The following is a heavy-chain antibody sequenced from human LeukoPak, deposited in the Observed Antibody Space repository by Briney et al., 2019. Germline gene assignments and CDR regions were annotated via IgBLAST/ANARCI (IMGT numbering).Heavy chain of an antibody. CDR1: GYTFTSYG. Sequence: PGASVKVSCTASGYTFTSYGISWVRQAPGQGLEWLGWISAYNGNTNYAQKLQGRVTMTTDTSTSTAYMELRSLRSDDTAVYYCATVTPPTIFGVVIMRWAFDIWGQGTMVTVSS. J-gene: IGHJ3*02. V-gene: IGHV1-18*01. CDR2: ISAYNGNT. D-gene: IGHD3-3*01. CDR3: ATVTPPTIFGVVIMRWAFDI.